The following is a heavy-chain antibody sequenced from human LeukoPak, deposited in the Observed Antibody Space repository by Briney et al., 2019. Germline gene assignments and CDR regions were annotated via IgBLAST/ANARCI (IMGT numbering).Heavy chain of an antibody. CDR3: AKPRGEEWLVGLYDAFDI. CDR2: ISAYNGNT. J-gene: IGHJ3*02. V-gene: IGHV1-18*01. D-gene: IGHD6-19*01. CDR1: GYTFTSYG. Sequence: ASVKVSCKASGYTFTSYGISWVRQAPGQGLEWMGWISAYNGNTNSAQKFQGRVTMTTDTSTSTAYMELRSLRSDDTAVFYCAKPRGEEWLVGLYDAFDIWGQGTMVTVSS.